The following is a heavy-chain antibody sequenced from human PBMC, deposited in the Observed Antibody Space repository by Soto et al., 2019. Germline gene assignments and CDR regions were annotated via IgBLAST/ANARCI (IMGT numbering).Heavy chain of an antibody. J-gene: IGHJ4*02. Sequence: QVQLVESGGGLVKPGGSLRLSCAASGFTFSDYYMSWLRQAPGKGLEWVSYISSSADTIYYADSVKGRFSISRDNAKNSLSLQMNSLRAEDSAVYYCARDAPGTYGYMSRSHFDYWGQGTLVTVSS. CDR2: ISSSADTI. CDR3: ARDAPGTYGYMSRSHFDY. V-gene: IGHV3-11*01. D-gene: IGHD5-18*01. CDR1: GFTFSDYY.